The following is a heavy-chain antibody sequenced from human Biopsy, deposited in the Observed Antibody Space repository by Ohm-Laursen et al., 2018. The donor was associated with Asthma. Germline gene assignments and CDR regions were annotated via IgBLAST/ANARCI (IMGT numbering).Heavy chain of an antibody. CDR3: ARKAGSCISRACYSLDF. Sequence: SVKVSCKSLGGTFNTYAIGWVRQAPGQGLEWMGGINTVFGTTTYPQKFQDRVTITADDSTSTVYMELSSLRSEDTAVYYCARKAGSCISRACYSLDFWGQGTLVTVSS. V-gene: IGHV1-69*13. J-gene: IGHJ4*02. CDR1: GGTFNTYA. D-gene: IGHD2-15*01. CDR2: INTVFGTT.